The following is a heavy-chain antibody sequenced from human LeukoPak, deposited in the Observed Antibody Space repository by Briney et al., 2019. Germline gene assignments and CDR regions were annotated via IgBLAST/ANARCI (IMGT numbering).Heavy chain of an antibody. Sequence: AGGSLRLSCAASGFTFSSYAMSWVRQAPGKGLEWVSAISGSGGSTYYADSVKGRFTISSDNSKNTLYLQMNSLRAEDTAVYYCAKEDVVTASPFGLWQTPPFDPWGQGTLVTVSS. CDR3: AKEDVVTASPFGLWQTPPFDP. V-gene: IGHV3-23*01. D-gene: IGHD2-21*02. CDR1: GFTFSSYA. J-gene: IGHJ5*02. CDR2: ISGSGGST.